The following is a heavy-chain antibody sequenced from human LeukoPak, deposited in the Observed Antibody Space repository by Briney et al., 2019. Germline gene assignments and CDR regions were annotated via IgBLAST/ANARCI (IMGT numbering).Heavy chain of an antibody. CDR3: ARDDIVVVPAAKLYDFWSGYSHYYYYMDV. CDR2: IYTSGST. Sequence: SETLSLTCTVSGGSISSYYRSWIRQPAGKGLEWIGRIYTSGSTNYNPSLKSRVTMSVDTSKNQFSLKLSSVTAADTAVYYCARDDIVVVPAAKLYDFWSGYSHYYYYMDVWGKGTTVTVSS. CDR1: GGSISSYY. J-gene: IGHJ6*03. V-gene: IGHV4-4*07. D-gene: IGHD2-2*01.